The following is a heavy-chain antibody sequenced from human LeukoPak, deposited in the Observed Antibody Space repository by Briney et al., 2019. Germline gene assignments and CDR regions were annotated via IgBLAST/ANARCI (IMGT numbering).Heavy chain of an antibody. Sequence: ASVKVSCKASGYTFTSYGISWVRQAPGQGLEWMGWISAYNGNTNYAQKLQGRVTMTTDTSTSTAYMELRSLRSDDTAVYYCARGLDSSSWHGYDAFDIWGQGTMVTVSS. D-gene: IGHD6-13*01. V-gene: IGHV1-18*04. CDR2: ISAYNGNT. CDR3: ARGLDSSSWHGYDAFDI. J-gene: IGHJ3*02. CDR1: GYTFTSYG.